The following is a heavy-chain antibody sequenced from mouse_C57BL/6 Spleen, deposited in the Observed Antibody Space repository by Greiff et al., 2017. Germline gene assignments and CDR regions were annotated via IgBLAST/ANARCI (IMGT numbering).Heavy chain of an antibody. CDR1: GYTFTSYG. J-gene: IGHJ2*01. CDR2: IYPRSGNP. Sequence: VQLQQSGAELARPGASVKLSCKASGYTFTSYGISWVKQRTGQGLEWIGEIYPRSGNPYYNEKFKGKATLTADKSSSTAYMELRSLTSEDAAVYFCARDYDYQSPYFDYWGQGTTLTVSS. V-gene: IGHV1-81*01. CDR3: ARDYDYQSPYFDY. D-gene: IGHD2-4*01.